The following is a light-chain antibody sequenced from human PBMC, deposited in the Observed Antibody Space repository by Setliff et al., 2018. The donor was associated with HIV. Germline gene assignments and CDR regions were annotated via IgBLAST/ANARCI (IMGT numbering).Light chain of an antibody. CDR1: SSDVGAYNY. V-gene: IGLV2-14*01. CDR2: EVS. CDR3: CSYTSRNTDV. J-gene: IGLJ1*01. Sequence: QSALTQPASVAGSPGQSITISCTGTSSDVGAYNYVSWYQQYPGKAPKLMMYEVSNRPSGVSNLFSGSKSGNTASLTISGLQAEDEADYYCCSYTSRNTDVFGTGTKVTVL.